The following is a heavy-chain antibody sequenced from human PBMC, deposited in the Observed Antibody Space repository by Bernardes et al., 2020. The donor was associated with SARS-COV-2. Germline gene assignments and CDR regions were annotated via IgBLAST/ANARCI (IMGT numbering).Heavy chain of an antibody. CDR3: ARGFDY. J-gene: IGHJ4*02. CDR2: LYYTGST. Sequence: TVSLNFTVSGGSIRSYYWSWFRQPPGKGLEWIGYLYYTGSTNYNPSLQSRVTISVDTSKNQFSLKLSSVTAADTAVYYCARGFDYWGQGILVTVSS. CDR1: GGSIRSYY. V-gene: IGHV4-59*01.